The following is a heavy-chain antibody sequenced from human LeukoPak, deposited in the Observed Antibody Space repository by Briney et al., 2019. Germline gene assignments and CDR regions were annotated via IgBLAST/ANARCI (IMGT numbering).Heavy chain of an antibody. CDR2: IHAAGDT. CDR3: ARGLAGGLDP. D-gene: IGHD2-21*01. J-gene: IGHJ5*02. CDR1: GFIFSSYD. Sequence: GGSLRLSCAASGFIFSSYDMHWVRQVIGKGLEWVSAIHAAGDTHYADSVKGRFTVSRENAKNSLYLQMHTLRVGDTAVYYCARGLAGGLDPWGQGTLVTVSS. V-gene: IGHV3-13*01.